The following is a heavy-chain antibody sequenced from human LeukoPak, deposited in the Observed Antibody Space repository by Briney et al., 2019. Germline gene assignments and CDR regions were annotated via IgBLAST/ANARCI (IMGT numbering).Heavy chain of an antibody. CDR3: ARNRGGYDILTRYYYYYMDV. J-gene: IGHJ6*03. V-gene: IGHV4-59*01. CDR2: IYYSGST. D-gene: IGHD3-9*01. CDR1: GGSISSYY. Sequence: SETLSLTCTVSGGSISSYYWSWIRQPPGKGLEWIGYIYYSGSTNYNPSLKSRVTISVDTSKNQFSLKLSSVTAADTAVYYCARNRGGYDILTRYYYYYMDVWGKGTTVTISS.